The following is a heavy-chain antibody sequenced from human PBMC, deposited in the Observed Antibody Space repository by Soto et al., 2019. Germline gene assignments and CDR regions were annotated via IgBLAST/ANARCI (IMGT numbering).Heavy chain of an antibody. Sequence: PGESLNLSFTGFGYTYTTFWISWVRQMPGRGLEWMGRIDPRDSYTNYSPSFQGHVTISVDKSISTAYLQWGSLKASDTAMYYCARLYCSSSTCDSWFDPWGQGTLVTVSS. D-gene: IGHD2-2*01. V-gene: IGHV5-10-1*01. CDR2: IDPRDSYT. CDR1: GYTYTTFW. CDR3: ARLYCSSSTCDSWFDP. J-gene: IGHJ5*02.